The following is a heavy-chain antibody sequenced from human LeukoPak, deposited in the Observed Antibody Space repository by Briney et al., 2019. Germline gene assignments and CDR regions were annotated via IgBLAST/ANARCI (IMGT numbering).Heavy chain of an antibody. CDR1: GYFFSNYF. J-gene: IGHJ4*02. D-gene: IGHD6-19*01. CDR3: ARRGSGWGVAY. Sequence: ASVKVSCKASGYFFSNYFIHWVRQAPGQGLEWMGIINPSGGTTSYTQKFQGRVTMTRDMSTTTIYMELSSLRSEDTAVYYCARRGSGWGVAYWGQGTLVTVFS. CDR2: INPSGGTT. V-gene: IGHV1-46*01.